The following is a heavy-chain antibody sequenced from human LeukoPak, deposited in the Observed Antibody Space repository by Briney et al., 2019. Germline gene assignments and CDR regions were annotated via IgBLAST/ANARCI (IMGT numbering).Heavy chain of an antibody. V-gene: IGHV1-2*02. J-gene: IGHJ3*02. CDR2: INPNSGGT. Sequence: ASVKVSCKASGYTFIGYYMHWVRQAPGQGLECLGWINPNSGGTNSARRFQGRVTMTRDTSISTAYVELSSLRSDDTALYYCARVADGYNYGAFDIWGQGTVVTVSS. CDR3: ARVADGYNYGAFDI. D-gene: IGHD5-24*01. CDR1: GYTFIGYY.